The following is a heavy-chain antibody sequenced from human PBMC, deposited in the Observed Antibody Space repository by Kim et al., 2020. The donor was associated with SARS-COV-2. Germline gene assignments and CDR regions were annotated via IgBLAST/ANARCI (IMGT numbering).Heavy chain of an antibody. J-gene: IGHJ4*02. CDR3: ARVPFVGYYDSSGYFDY. V-gene: IGHV4-4*06. Sequence: PRSRVHMSVDTSKTQFSLKLSSVTAADTAVYYCARVPFVGYYDSSGYFDYWGQGTLVTVSS. D-gene: IGHD3-22*01.